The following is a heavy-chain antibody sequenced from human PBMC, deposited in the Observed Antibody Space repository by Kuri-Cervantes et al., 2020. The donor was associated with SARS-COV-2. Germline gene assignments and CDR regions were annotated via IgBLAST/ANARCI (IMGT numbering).Heavy chain of an antibody. Sequence: GESLKISCAASEFIFSSSWMSWVRQAPGKGLEWVANIKQDGSEKYYLDSVKGRFTISRDNAKNTLYLQMNSLRAEDTAVYYCARISIWVVAATPFLAYYYYYGMDVWGQGTTVTVSS. CDR3: ARISIWVVAATPFLAYYYYYGMDV. CDR2: IKQDGSEK. J-gene: IGHJ6*02. V-gene: IGHV3-7*02. D-gene: IGHD2-15*01. CDR1: EFIFSSSW.